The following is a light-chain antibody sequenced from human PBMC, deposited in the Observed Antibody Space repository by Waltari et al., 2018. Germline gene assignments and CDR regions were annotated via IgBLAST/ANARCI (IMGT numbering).Light chain of an antibody. CDR3: QQYYDTPLS. Sequence: DIVMTQSPDSLAVSLGERATINCKSSQTIFYGSNNKNYLAWYQQKPRQTPRLLLYWAATRESGFPDRFSGSGSGTDFTLTISSLQAEDVAVYYCQQYYDTPLSFGGGTKVEIK. V-gene: IGKV4-1*01. CDR2: WAA. J-gene: IGKJ4*01. CDR1: QTIFYGSNNKNY.